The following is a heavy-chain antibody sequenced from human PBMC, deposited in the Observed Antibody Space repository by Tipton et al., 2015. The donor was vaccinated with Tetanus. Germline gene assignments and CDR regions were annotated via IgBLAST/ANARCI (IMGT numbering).Heavy chain of an antibody. J-gene: IGHJ6*02. CDR3: VTVNFPNYYLFGMDV. D-gene: IGHD1-1*01. Sequence: TLSLTCAVYGASFSDYYWSWIRQAPGKGLEWIGEINHSGNTNHNPSLKSRVTLSVDTSKNQFSLKLNSVTAADTAMDYCVTVNFPNYYLFGMDVWGQGTTVFFSS. V-gene: IGHV4-34*01. CDR1: GASFSDYY. CDR2: INHSGNT.